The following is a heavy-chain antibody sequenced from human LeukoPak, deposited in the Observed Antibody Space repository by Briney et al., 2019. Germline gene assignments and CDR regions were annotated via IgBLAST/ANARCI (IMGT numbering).Heavy chain of an antibody. CDR1: GGSISSYY. CDR2: IYYSGST. CDR3: ARQGPDSSWYEKHRYFDL. V-gene: IGHV4-59*08. D-gene: IGHD6-13*01. J-gene: IGHJ2*01. Sequence: SETLSLTCTVSGGSISSYYWSWIRQPPGKGLEWIGYIYYSGSTNYNSSLKSRVTISVDTSKNQFSLKLSSVTAADTAVYYCARQGPDSSWYEKHRYFDLWGRGTLVTVSS.